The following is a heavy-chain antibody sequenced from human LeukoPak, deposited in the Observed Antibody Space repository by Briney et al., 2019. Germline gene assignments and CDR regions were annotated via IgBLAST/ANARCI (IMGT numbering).Heavy chain of an antibody. V-gene: IGHV4-4*07. CDR1: GGSISSYY. J-gene: IGHJ6*03. Sequence: SETLSLTCTVSGGSISSYYWSWIRQPAGKGLEWIGRIYTSGSTNYNPSLKSRVTMSVDTSKNQFSLKLSSVTAADTAVYYCARELRSYCSSTSCYYNYYYYYMDVWGKGTTVTVSS. CDR2: IYTSGST. D-gene: IGHD2-2*01. CDR3: ARELRSYCSSTSCYYNYYYYYMDV.